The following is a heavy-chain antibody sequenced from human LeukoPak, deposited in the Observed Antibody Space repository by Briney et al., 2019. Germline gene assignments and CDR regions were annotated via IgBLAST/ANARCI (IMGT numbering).Heavy chain of an antibody. V-gene: IGHV3-48*03. CDR1: GFTFSSYE. CDR3: VSLRVPVVTVNPGDY. D-gene: IGHD2-21*02. J-gene: IGHJ4*02. CDR2: ISSSGSTI. Sequence: GGSLRLSCAASGFTFSSYEMNWVRQAPGKGLEWVSYISSSGSTIYYADSVKGRFTISRDNAKNSLYLQMNSLRAEDTAVYYCVSLRVPVVTVNPGDYWGQGTLVTVSS.